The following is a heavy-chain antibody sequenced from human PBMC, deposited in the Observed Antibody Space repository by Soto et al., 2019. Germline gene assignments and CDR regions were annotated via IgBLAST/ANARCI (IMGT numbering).Heavy chain of an antibody. J-gene: IGHJ1*01. D-gene: IGHD6-6*01. CDR3: AKGSIAARAEYFQH. CDR1: GFTFDDYA. V-gene: IGHV3-9*01. Sequence: EVQLVESGGGLVQPGRSLRLSCAASGFTFDDYAMHWVRQAPGKGLEWVSGISWNSGSIGYADSVKGRFTISRDNAKNSLYLQMNSLRAEDTALYYCAKGSIAARAEYFQHWGQGTLVTVSS. CDR2: ISWNSGSI.